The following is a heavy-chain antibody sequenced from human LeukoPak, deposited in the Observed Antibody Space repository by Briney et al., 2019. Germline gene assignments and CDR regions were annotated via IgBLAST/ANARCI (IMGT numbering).Heavy chain of an antibody. CDR1: GYTFTSYD. CDR2: MNPNSANT. V-gene: IGHV1-8*01. Sequence: ASVTVSCTASGYTFTSYDINCVRQATRQGLAWLGWMNPNSANTGYAHKFQGRLPMTRNTPLPTAHMELSSLRSEDTAVYYCAARGYSGYDDFDYWGQGTLVTVSS. D-gene: IGHD5-12*01. CDR3: AARGYSGYDDFDY. J-gene: IGHJ4*02.